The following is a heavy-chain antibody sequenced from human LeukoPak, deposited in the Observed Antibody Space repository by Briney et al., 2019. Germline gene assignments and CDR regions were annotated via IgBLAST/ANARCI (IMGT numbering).Heavy chain of an antibody. J-gene: IGHJ3*01. Sequence: TGGSLRLSCAASGFTVSSNYMSWVRQAPGKGLEWVSVIYSGGSTYYADSVKGRFTISRDNSKNTLYLQMNSLRAEDTAVYYCAKFKRMGELPAWGQGTMVTVSS. V-gene: IGHV3-53*01. CDR1: GFTVSSNY. D-gene: IGHD1-26*01. CDR2: IYSGGST. CDR3: AKFKRMGELPA.